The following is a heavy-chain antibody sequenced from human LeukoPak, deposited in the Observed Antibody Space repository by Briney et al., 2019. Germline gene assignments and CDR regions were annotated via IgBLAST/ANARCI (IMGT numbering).Heavy chain of an antibody. J-gene: IGHJ4*02. CDR3: ARGASGYSYG. CDR2: IYYSGST. V-gene: IGHV4-59*01. D-gene: IGHD5-18*01. CDR1: GFTFSSYS. Sequence: GSLRLSCAASGFTFSSYSMNWVRQAPGKGLEWIGYIYYSGSTNYNPSLKSRVTISIDTSKNQFSLNLSSVTAADTAVYYCARGASGYSYGWGQGTLVTVSS.